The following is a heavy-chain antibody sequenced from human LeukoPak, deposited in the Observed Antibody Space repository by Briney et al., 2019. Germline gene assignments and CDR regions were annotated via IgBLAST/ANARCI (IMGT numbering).Heavy chain of an antibody. CDR1: GFTFSSYA. CDR3: ARDIVGESYAFDI. J-gene: IGHJ3*02. D-gene: IGHD3-16*02. CDR2: ISYDGSNK. Sequence: GGSLRLSCAASGFTFSSYAMHWVRQAPGKGLEWVAVISYDGSNKYYADSVKGRFTISRDNSKNTLYLQMNSLRAEDTAVYYCARDIVGESYAFDIWGQGTMVTVSS. V-gene: IGHV3-30-3*01.